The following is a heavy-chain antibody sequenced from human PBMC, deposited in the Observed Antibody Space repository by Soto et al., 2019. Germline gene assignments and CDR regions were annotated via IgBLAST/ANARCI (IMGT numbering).Heavy chain of an antibody. CDR3: AHSRQGGVYGDRPCNWFDP. CDR1: GFSLSTSGVG. CDR2: IYWDDDK. J-gene: IGHJ5*02. V-gene: IGHV2-5*02. Sequence: QITLKESGPTLVKPTQTLTLTCTFSGFSLSTSGVGVGWIRQPPGKALEWLALIYWDDDKRYSPSLKSRLTITKDTSTNQVVLTMTNMDPVDPATYYSAHSRQGGVYGDRPCNWFDPWGQGTLVTVSS. D-gene: IGHD4-17*01.